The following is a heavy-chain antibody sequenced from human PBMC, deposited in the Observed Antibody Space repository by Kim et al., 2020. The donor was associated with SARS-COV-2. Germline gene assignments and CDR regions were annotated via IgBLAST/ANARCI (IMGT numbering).Heavy chain of an antibody. D-gene: IGHD5-18*01. V-gene: IGHV1-69*01. J-gene: IGHJ5*02. CDR3: ARDNGDTAMVPNWFDP. Sequence: KFQGRGTITADESTSTAYMELSSLRSEDTAVYYCARDNGDTAMVPNWFDPWGQGTLVTVSS.